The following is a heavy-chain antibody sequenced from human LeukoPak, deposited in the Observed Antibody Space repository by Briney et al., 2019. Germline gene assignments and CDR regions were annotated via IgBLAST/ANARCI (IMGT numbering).Heavy chain of an antibody. V-gene: IGHV1-18*01. J-gene: IGHJ6*03. D-gene: IGHD6-13*01. CDR1: GYTFTSYG. CDR3: ARRLDSSSWGYYYYMDV. Sequence: GASVKVSCKASGYTFTSYGISWVRQAPGQGLEWMGWISAYNGNTSYAQKLQGRVTMTTDTSTSTAYMELRSLRSDDTAVYYCARRLDSSSWGYYYYMDVWGKGTTVTVSS. CDR2: ISAYNGNT.